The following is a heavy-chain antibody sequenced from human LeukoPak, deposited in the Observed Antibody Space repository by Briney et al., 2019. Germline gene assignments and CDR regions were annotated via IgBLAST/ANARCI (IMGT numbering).Heavy chain of an antibody. CDR1: GGSIRSGDYY. CDR2: IYYSGST. V-gene: IGHV4-30-4*01. Sequence: SQTLSLTCTVSGGSIRSGDYYWSWIRQPPGKGLEWIGYIYYSGSTYYNPSLKSRVTISVDTSKNQFSLKLSSVTAADTAVYYCARVPYYYDSSGYYSLDYWGQGTLVTVSS. J-gene: IGHJ4*02. CDR3: ARVPYYYDSSGYYSLDY. D-gene: IGHD3-22*01.